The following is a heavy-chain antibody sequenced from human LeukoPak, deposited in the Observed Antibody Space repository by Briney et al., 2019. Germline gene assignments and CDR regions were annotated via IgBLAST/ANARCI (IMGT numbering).Heavy chain of an antibody. CDR1: GGSISSGGYS. J-gene: IGHJ4*02. D-gene: IGHD1-7*01. CDR2: IYHSGST. CDR3: ARVSAGTTNFDY. Sequence: SQTLSLTCAVSGGSISSGGYSWSWIRQPPGTGLEWIGYIYHSGSTYYNPSLKSRVTISVDRSKNQFSLKLSSVTAADTAVYYCARVSAGTTNFDYGGQGTLVTVSS. V-gene: IGHV4-30-2*01.